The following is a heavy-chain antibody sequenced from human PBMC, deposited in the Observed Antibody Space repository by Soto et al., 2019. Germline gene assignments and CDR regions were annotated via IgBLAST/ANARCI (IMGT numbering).Heavy chain of an antibody. CDR1: GGSISSGSHY. CDR3: ARVSLGAAAPFDY. V-gene: IGHV4-31*03. CDR2: IYYSGTT. J-gene: IGHJ4*02. Sequence: SETLSLTCTVSGGSISSGSHYWNWIRQHPGKGLEWIGYIYYSGTTFYSPSLKSRVTISIDTSKNQFSLNLSSVTAADTAVYYCARVSLGAAAPFDYWGQGTLVTVPS. D-gene: IGHD2-2*01.